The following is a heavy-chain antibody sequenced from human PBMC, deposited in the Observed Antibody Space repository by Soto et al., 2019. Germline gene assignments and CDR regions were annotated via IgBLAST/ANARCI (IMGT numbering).Heavy chain of an antibody. D-gene: IGHD3-10*01. J-gene: IGHJ5*02. CDR2: IYYSGST. V-gene: IGHV4-39*01. CDR1: GGSLSSSSYY. CDR3: ARHSRELYWFDP. Sequence: SETLSLTCTVSGGSLSSSSYYWGWIRQPPGKGLEWIGSIYYSGSTYYNPSLKSRVTISVDTSKNQFSLKLSSVTAADTAVYYCARHSRELYWFDPWGQGTLVTVSS.